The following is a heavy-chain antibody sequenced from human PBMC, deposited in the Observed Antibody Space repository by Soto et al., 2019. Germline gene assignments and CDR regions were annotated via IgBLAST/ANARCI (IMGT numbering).Heavy chain of an antibody. V-gene: IGHV3-48*01. CDR1: GFTFSGYS. CDR3: ARDREGDGYNFDC. CDR2: ISSGSNII. Sequence: QLVESGGGLVQPGGSLRLSCAASGFTFSGYSMNWVRQAPGKGLQWVSYISSGSNIIHYADSVKGRFTISRDNAKNSLYLQMNSLRAEDTAVYYCARDREGDGYNFDCWGQGTLVTVSS. J-gene: IGHJ4*02. D-gene: IGHD5-12*01.